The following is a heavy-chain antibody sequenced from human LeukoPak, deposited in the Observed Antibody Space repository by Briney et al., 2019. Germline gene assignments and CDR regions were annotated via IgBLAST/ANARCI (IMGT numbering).Heavy chain of an antibody. CDR2: IYYNGNT. CDR1: GGSIISSSYY. J-gene: IGHJ6*03. D-gene: IGHD3-22*01. Sequence: SETLSLTCGVDGGSIISSSYYWGWIRQPPGKGLEWIGSIYYNGNTDYNPSLKSRVTISVETSKNQFSLKLSAVTAADTAVYYCARDRFDDSSGYYYHYYYYMDVWGKGTTVTVSS. V-gene: IGHV4-39*07. CDR3: ARDRFDDSSGYYYHYYYYMDV.